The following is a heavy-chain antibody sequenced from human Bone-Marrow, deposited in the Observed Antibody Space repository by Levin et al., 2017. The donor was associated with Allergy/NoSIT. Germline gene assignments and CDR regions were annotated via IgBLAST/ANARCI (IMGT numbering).Heavy chain of an antibody. CDR1: GFTFSNYG. CDR3: AKADAPKYYYDSSGYDSGMDV. Sequence: GGSLRLSCAASGFTFSNYGIHWVRQAPSKGLEWVAVISYDGGNKNYVASVKGRFTISRDNSKNTLYLQMNSLRAEDTAVYYCAKADAPKYYYDSSGYDSGMDVWGQGTTVTVSS. D-gene: IGHD3-22*01. V-gene: IGHV3-30*18. CDR2: ISYDGGNK. J-gene: IGHJ6*02.